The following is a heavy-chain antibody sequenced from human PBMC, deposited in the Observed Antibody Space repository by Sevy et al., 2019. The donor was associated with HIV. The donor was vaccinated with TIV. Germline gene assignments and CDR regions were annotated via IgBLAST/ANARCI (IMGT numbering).Heavy chain of an antibody. J-gene: IGHJ4*02. Sequence: SGPTLVKPTQTLTLTCTFSGFSLSTSGVGVGWIRQPPGKALEWLALIYWDDDKRYSPSLKSRLTITNDTSKNQVVLTMTNMDPVDTATYYCAHRTMVRGVPLFDYWGQGTLVTVSS. V-gene: IGHV2-5*02. CDR2: IYWDDDK. D-gene: IGHD3-10*01. CDR3: AHRTMVRGVPLFDY. CDR1: GFSLSTSGVG.